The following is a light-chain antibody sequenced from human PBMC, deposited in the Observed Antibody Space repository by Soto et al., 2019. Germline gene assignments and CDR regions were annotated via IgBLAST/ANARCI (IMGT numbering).Light chain of an antibody. J-gene: IGLJ3*02. CDR2: DVT. CDR3: CSHAGGSSWV. Sequence: QSALTQPRSVSGSPGQSVTISCTGTSGDVGAYDRVSWYQHHPTKAPKLIIYDVTNRPSGLPYRFSGSKSGSTASLTISGLQAEDEADYYCCSHAGGSSWVFGGGTKLTVL. V-gene: IGLV2-11*01. CDR1: SGDVGAYDR.